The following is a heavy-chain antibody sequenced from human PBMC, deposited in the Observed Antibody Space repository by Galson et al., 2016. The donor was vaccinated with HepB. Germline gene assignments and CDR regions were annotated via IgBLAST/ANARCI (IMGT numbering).Heavy chain of an antibody. CDR1: GGSIRSPNYY. V-gene: IGHV4-31*03. D-gene: IGHD2-21*02. Sequence: TLSLTCTVSGGSIRSPNYYWTWIRQHPGKGLEWIGYIFYRGDTYYNPSLRSRVSISMDTSKNRFSLQLKFVTAADAAVYYCARTTGDCGGDCSWFDPWGQGTLVTVSS. CDR3: ARTTGDCGGDCSWFDP. CDR2: IFYRGDT. J-gene: IGHJ5*02.